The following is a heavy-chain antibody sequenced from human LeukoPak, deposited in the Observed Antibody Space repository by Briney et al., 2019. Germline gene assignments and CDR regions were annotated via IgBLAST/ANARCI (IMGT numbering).Heavy chain of an antibody. CDR1: GFTFNSYS. CDR2: ISSSRSYI. CDR3: ARDYVSTAARYYYYGMDV. V-gene: IGHV3-21*01. J-gene: IGHJ6*02. Sequence: GGSLRLSCEASGFTFNSYSMNWVRQAPGKGLEWVSSISSSRSYIYYADSVKSRFTISRDNAKNSLYMQMNSLRAEDTAVYYCARDYVSTAARYYYYGMDVWGQGTTVTVSS. D-gene: IGHD2-2*01.